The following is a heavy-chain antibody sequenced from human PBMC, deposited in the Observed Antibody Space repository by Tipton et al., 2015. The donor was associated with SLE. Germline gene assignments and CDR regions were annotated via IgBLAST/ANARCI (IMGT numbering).Heavy chain of an antibody. J-gene: IGHJ4*02. Sequence: GLVKPSQTLSLTCAISGVSVSSNSVAWKWIRQSPSRGLEWLGRTYYRSKWYNDYAVSVKSRISINPDTSKNQLSLQLNSVTPEDTAVYYCARDKGGYGGNDGIDYWGQGTLVTVSS. CDR1: GVSVSSNSVA. D-gene: IGHD5-12*01. V-gene: IGHV6-1*01. CDR2: TYYRSKWYN. CDR3: ARDKGGYGGNDGIDY.